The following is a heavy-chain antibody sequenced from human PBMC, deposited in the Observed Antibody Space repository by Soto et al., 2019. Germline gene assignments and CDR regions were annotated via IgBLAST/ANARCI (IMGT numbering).Heavy chain of an antibody. CDR3: VRRHGLTVDAYY. D-gene: IGHD2-21*02. Sequence: SETLSLTCTVSGGSISSYYWSWIRQPPGKGLEWIGYIYYSGSTNYNPSLKSRVTISVDTSKNQFSLNLSSVTAADTAVYYCVRRHGLTVDAYYWGQGTLVTVSS. V-gene: IGHV4-59*08. J-gene: IGHJ4*02. CDR2: IYYSGST. CDR1: GGSISSYY.